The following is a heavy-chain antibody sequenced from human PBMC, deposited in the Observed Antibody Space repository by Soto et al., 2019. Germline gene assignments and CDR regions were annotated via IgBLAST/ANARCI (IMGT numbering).Heavy chain of an antibody. J-gene: IGHJ3*02. Sequence: ASVKVSCKASGYTFTSYAMNWVRQAPGQGLEWMGWINTNTGNPTYAQGFTGRFVFSLDTSVSTAYLQICSLKAEDTAVYYCARGLSWEYYDFWSGYDPAAFDIWGQGTMVTVSS. CDR2: INTNTGNP. D-gene: IGHD3-3*01. V-gene: IGHV7-4-1*01. CDR1: GYTFTSYA. CDR3: ARGLSWEYYDFWSGYDPAAFDI.